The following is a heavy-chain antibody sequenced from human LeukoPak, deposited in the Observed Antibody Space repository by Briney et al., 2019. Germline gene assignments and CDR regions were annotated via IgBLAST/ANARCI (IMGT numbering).Heavy chain of an antibody. CDR1: GGSISSYY. V-gene: IGHV4-59*08. J-gene: IGHJ4*02. CDR3: ARKSGSYYRRGYFDY. D-gene: IGHD1-26*01. CDR2: IYYSGST. Sequence: SETLSLTCTVSGGSISSYYWSWIRQPPGKGLEWIGYIYYSGSTNYNPSLKSRVTISVDTSKNQFSLKLSSVTAADTAVYYCARKSGSYYRRGYFDYWGQGTLVTVSS.